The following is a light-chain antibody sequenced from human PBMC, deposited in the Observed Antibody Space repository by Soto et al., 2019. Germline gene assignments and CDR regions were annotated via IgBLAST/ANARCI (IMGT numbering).Light chain of an antibody. Sequence: DIQMTQSPSTLYASVGDRVTITCRASQSISSWLAWYQQKPGKAPNLLIYKASSLESGVPSRFSGSGSGTEFTLTISSLQPDDFATYYCQQYNSYPLFGQGTKLEIK. J-gene: IGKJ2*01. CDR3: QQYNSYPL. CDR2: KAS. CDR1: QSISSW. V-gene: IGKV1-5*03.